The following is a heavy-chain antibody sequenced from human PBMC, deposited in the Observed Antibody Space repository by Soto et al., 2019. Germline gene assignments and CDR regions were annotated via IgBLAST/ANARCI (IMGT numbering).Heavy chain of an antibody. J-gene: IGHJ4*02. CDR1: GFTFSSFA. CDR2: ISGSGRST. D-gene: IGHD1-1*01. V-gene: IGHV3-23*01. Sequence: GGSLRLSCAASGFTFSSFAMSWVRQAPEKGLEWVTGISGSGRSTFYADSVKGRFTISRDNSKNTLYLQMSSLRAEDTAVYYCARDDAPTDPSTFDYWGQGALVTVSS. CDR3: ARDDAPTDPSTFDY.